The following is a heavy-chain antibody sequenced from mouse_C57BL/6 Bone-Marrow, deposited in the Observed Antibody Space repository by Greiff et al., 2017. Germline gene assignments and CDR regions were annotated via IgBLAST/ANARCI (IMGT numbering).Heavy chain of an antibody. J-gene: IGHJ3*01. Sequence: QVQLKQSGAELARPGASVKLSCKASGYTFTSYGISWVKQRTGQGLEWIGVIYPRSGNTYYNEKFKGKATLTADKSSSTAYMELRSLTSEDSAVYFCARAYSNYGWFAYWGQGTLVTVSA. V-gene: IGHV1-81*01. CDR3: ARAYSNYGWFAY. CDR1: GYTFTSYG. CDR2: IYPRSGNT. D-gene: IGHD2-5*01.